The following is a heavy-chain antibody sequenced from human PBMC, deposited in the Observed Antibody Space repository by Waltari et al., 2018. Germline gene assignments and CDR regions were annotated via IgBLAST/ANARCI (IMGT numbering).Heavy chain of an antibody. Sequence: EVQLEESGGGLVQPGGSLRLSCAASGFTFNRYWRDWVRQAPGKGLEWVAIINQDGSETHYVESLKGRFTSSRDNAKNALYLQVNSLRVEDTAIYYCVRDAIYGRRSFDSWGQGTPVTVSS. D-gene: IGHD2-15*01. J-gene: IGHJ4*02. V-gene: IGHV3-7*03. CDR3: VRDAIYGRRSFDS. CDR2: INQDGSET. CDR1: GFTFNRYW.